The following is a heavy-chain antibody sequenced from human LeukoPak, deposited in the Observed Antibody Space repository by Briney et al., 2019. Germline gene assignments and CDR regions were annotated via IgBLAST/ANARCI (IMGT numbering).Heavy chain of an antibody. CDR2: INHSGSP. V-gene: IGHV4-34*01. Sequence: SETLSLTCAVYGGSFSGYYWSWIRQPPGKGLEWIGEINHSGSPNYNPSLKSRVTISVDTSKNQFSLKLSSVTAADTAVYYCARRGTVTQVFDYWGQGTLVTVSS. CDR3: ARRGTVTQVFDY. J-gene: IGHJ4*02. CDR1: GGSFSGYY. D-gene: IGHD4-17*01.